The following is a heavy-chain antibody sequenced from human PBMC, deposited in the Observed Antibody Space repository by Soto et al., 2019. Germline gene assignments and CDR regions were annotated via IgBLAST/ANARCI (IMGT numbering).Heavy chain of an antibody. D-gene: IGHD6-6*01. J-gene: IGHJ4*02. Sequence: QITLKESGPTLVKPTQTLTLTCTFSGFSLSTSGAAVGWIRQPPGKALEWLALIFWDDDRRYSPSLKSRLTITKDTYKNQVVLTRTNMDPVDTATYYFAHRRSGSSSFDYWGQGTLVTVSS. CDR3: AHRRSGSSSFDY. CDR2: IFWDDDR. V-gene: IGHV2-5*02. CDR1: GFSLSTSGAA.